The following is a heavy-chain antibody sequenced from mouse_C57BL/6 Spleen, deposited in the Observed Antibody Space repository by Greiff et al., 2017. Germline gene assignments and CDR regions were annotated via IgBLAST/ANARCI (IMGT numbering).Heavy chain of an antibody. Sequence: EVHLVESGPGLVKPSQSLSLTCSVTGYSITSGYYWNWIRQFPGNKLEWMGYISYDGSNNYNPSLKNRISITRDTSKNQFFLKLNSVTTEDTATYYCARFSVFDAMDYWGQGTSVTVFS. CDR2: ISYDGSN. CDR1: GYSITSGYY. CDR3: ARFSVFDAMDY. V-gene: IGHV3-6*01. J-gene: IGHJ4*01.